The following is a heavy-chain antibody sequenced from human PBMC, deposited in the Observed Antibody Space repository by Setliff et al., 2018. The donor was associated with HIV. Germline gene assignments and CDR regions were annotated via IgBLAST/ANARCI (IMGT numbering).Heavy chain of an antibody. V-gene: IGHV1-3*03. CDR1: GCTFTSYA. Sequence: ASVKVSCKASGCTFTSYAMHWVRQAPGQRLEWMGWINAGNGNTKYSQEFQGRVTITRDTSASTAYMELSSPRSEDMAVYYCARGPYSSGWYTLDYWGQGTLVTVSS. J-gene: IGHJ4*02. D-gene: IGHD6-19*01. CDR2: INAGNGNT. CDR3: ARGPYSSGWYTLDY.